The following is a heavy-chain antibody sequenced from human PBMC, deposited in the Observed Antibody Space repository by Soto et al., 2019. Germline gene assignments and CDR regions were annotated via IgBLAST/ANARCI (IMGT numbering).Heavy chain of an antibody. CDR3: ARDGHIVVVTATGGFDL. Sequence: ASVKVSCKASGYTFTSYAMHWVRQAPGQRLEWMGWINAGNGNTKYSQKFQGRVTITRDTSASTAYMELSSLRSEDTAVYYCARDGHIVVVTATGGFDLWGRGTLVTVSS. D-gene: IGHD2-21*02. J-gene: IGHJ2*01. V-gene: IGHV1-3*01. CDR2: INAGNGNT. CDR1: GYTFTSYA.